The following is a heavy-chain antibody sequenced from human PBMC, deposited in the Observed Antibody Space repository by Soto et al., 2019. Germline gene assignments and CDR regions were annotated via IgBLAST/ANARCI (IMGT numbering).Heavy chain of an antibody. J-gene: IGHJ5*02. CDR3: AKVIAAAGTGYWFDP. V-gene: IGHV3-23*01. CDR1: GFTFSSYA. Sequence: EVQLLESGGGLVQPGGSLRLSCAASGFTFSSYAMSWVRQAPGKGLEWVSAISGSGGSTYYADSVKGRFTISRDNSKNTLYLQMNRLRAEDTAGYYCAKVIAAAGTGYWFDPWGKGTLVTVSS. D-gene: IGHD6-13*01. CDR2: ISGSGGST.